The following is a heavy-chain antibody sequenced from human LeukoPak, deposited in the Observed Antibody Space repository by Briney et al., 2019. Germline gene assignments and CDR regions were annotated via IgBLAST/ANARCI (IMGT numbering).Heavy chain of an antibody. Sequence: GASVKVSCKASGYTFTAYYIHWMRQAPGQGLEWMGWINPNSGATNYAQKFQGRITMTSDTSISTAYMELSRLRSDDTAVYYCAIAQCGGDCFLSFNLWGRGTRVTVSS. J-gene: IGHJ2*01. V-gene: IGHV1-2*02. CDR3: AIAQCGGDCFLSFNL. D-gene: IGHD2-21*02. CDR2: INPNSGAT. CDR1: GYTFTAYY.